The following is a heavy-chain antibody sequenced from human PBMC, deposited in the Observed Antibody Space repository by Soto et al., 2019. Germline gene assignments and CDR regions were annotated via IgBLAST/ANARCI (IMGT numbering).Heavy chain of an antibody. Sequence: SETLSLTCTVSCGSMISYYWSWIRQPPGKGLEWIGYIYYGGSTYNNPSLQSRVTMSLDRSRNQFSLKLNSVTAADTAVYYCARVRREYDNSGPVDYWGQGTLVTVSS. V-gene: IGHV4-59*04. CDR3: ARVRREYDNSGPVDY. J-gene: IGHJ4*02. CDR2: IYYGGST. CDR1: CGSMISYY. D-gene: IGHD3-22*01.